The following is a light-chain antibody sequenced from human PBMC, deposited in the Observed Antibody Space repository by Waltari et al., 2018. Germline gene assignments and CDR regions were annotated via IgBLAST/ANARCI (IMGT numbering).Light chain of an antibody. J-gene: IGKJ1*01. CDR3: MQGTHWPWT. Sequence: QSLVHIDGKTYLNWFHQRPGQSPRRLIYKVSNRDSGVPDRFSVSGSGTDFTLRISRVEAEDVGVYYCMQGTHWPWTFGQGTKVEIK. CDR2: KVS. CDR1: QSLVHIDGKTY. V-gene: IGKV2-30*02.